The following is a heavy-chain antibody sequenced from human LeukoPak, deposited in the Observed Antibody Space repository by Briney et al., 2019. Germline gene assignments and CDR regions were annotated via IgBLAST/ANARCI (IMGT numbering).Heavy chain of an antibody. D-gene: IGHD3-10*01. CDR2: IYYSGST. CDR3: ASEPYGSGSFLGAFDI. V-gene: IGHV4-39*01. CDR1: DDSIRSSAYY. J-gene: IGHJ3*02. Sequence: SETLSLTCAVSDDSIRSSAYYWSWIRQPPGKGLEWIGSIYYSGSTYYNPSLKSRVTISIDTSKNQFSLKLGSVTAADTAVYYCASEPYGSGSFLGAFDIWGQGTMVTVSS.